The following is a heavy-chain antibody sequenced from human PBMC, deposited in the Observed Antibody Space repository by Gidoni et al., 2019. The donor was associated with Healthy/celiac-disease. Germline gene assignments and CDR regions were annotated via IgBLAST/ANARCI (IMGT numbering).Heavy chain of an antibody. CDR2: MNPNSGNT. CDR3: ARGRSGYCSGGSCYYNWFDP. J-gene: IGHJ5*02. Sequence: QVQLVQSGAEVKKPGASVKVSCKASGYTFTSYDINWVRQATGQGLEWMGWMNPNSGNTGYAQKFQGRVTMTRNTSISTAYMELSSLRSEDTAVYYCARGRSGYCSGGSCYYNWFDPWGQGTLVTVSS. CDR1: GYTFTSYD. V-gene: IGHV1-8*01. D-gene: IGHD2-15*01.